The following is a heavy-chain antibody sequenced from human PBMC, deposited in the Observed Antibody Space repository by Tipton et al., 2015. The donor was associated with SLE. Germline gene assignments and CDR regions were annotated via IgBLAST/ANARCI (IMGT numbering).Heavy chain of an antibody. D-gene: IGHD3-9*01. J-gene: IGHJ3*02. CDR1: GGSISSSSYY. CDR2: IYYSGST. V-gene: IGHV4-39*07. Sequence: GLVKPSETLSLTCTVSGGSISSSSYYWGWIRQPPGKGLEWIESIYYSGSTYYNPSLKSRVTISVDTSKNQFSLKLSSVTAADTAVYYCVSGILTGYAAFDIWGPGTMVTVSS. CDR3: VSGILTGYAAFDI.